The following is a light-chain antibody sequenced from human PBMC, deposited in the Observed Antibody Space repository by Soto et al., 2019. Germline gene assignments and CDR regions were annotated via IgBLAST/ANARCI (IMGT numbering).Light chain of an antibody. V-gene: IGKV1-5*03. CDR3: QQYISYSGT. CDR1: QSISSW. Sequence: DIQMTQSPSTLSASVGDRVTITCRASQSISSWLAWYQQKPGKAPKLLIYKASSLESGVPSRFSGSGSGTEFTLTISSRQPDDFATYYCQQYISYSGTFGQGTKEEIK. CDR2: KAS. J-gene: IGKJ1*01.